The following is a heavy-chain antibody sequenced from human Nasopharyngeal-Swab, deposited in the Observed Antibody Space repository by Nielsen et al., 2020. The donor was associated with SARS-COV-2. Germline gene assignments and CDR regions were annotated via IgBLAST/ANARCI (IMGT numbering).Heavy chain of an antibody. CDR1: GFTFSDHY. V-gene: IGHV3-72*01. Sequence: GESLKISCAASGFTFSDHYMDWVRRAPGKGLEWVGRTRNKANSYTTEYAASVKGRFTISRDDSKNSLYLQMNSLKTEDTAVYYCARVQSGWYVGVDYWGQGTLVTVSS. CDR3: ARVQSGWYVGVDY. J-gene: IGHJ4*02. CDR2: TRNKANSYTT. D-gene: IGHD6-19*01.